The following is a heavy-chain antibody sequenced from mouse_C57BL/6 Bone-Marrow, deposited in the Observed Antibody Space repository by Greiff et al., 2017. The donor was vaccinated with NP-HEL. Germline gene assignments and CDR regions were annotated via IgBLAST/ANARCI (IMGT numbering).Heavy chain of an antibody. V-gene: IGHV2-9-1*01. CDR2: IWTGGGT. CDR1: GFSLTSYA. J-gene: IGHJ4*01. D-gene: IGHD1-1*01. Sequence: QVQLQQSGPGLVAPSQSLSITCTVSGFSLTSYAISWVRQPPGKGLEWLGVIWTGGGTNYNSALKSRLSISKDNSKSQVFLKMNSLQTDDTARYYCARGYYYGSNAMDYWGQGTSVTVSS. CDR3: ARGYYYGSNAMDY.